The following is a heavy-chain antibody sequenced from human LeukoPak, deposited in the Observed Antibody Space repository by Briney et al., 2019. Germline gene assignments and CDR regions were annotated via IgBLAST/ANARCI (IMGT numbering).Heavy chain of an antibody. Sequence: ASVKVSCKASGYTFSGYMHWVRQAPGQGLEWVGWINPNSGGTNYAQKFQGRVTMTRDTSISTAYMELSRLLSGDTAVYYCARGKTMVYCGGDCYRFVNWGQGTLVTVSS. D-gene: IGHD2-21*02. V-gene: IGHV1-2*02. J-gene: IGHJ4*02. CDR3: ARGKTMVYCGGDCYRFVN. CDR1: GYTFSGY. CDR2: INPNSGGT.